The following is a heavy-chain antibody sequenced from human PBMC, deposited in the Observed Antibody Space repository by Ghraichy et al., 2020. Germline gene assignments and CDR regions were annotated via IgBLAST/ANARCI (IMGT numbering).Heavy chain of an antibody. D-gene: IGHD2-15*01. J-gene: IGHJ4*02. CDR1: GFIFSDHY. Sequence: GGSLRLSCAASGFIFSDHYMDWVRQAPGKGLEWVGRSRNKANSYTTDYAASVKGRFTISRDNSKNSLYLQMNSLNAEDTAVYYCARPVYCNGGGCYGGGDCWGQGTLVTVSS. CDR3: ARPVYCNGGGCYGGGDC. V-gene: IGHV3-72*01. CDR2: SRNKANSYTT.